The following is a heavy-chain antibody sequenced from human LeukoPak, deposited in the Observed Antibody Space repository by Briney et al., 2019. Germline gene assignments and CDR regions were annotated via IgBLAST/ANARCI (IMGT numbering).Heavy chain of an antibody. CDR1: GYTFTGYY. CDR3: ARNYYGSGSYYPGY. Sequence: ASVKVSCKASGYTFTGYYMHWVRQAPGQGLEWMGRINPNSGGTNYAQKFQGRVTMTRDTSISIAYMELSRLRSDDTAVYYCARNYYGSGSYYPGYWGQGTLVTVSS. D-gene: IGHD3-10*01. V-gene: IGHV1-2*06. CDR2: INPNSGGT. J-gene: IGHJ4*02.